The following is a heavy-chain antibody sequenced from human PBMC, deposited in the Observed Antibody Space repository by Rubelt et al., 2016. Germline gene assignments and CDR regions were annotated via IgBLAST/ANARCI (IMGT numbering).Heavy chain of an antibody. J-gene: IGHJ3*02. CDR2: INHSGST. CDR1: GGSFSIYY. Sequence: QVQLQQWGAGLLKPSETLSLTCAVYGGSFSIYYWSWIRQPPGKGLEWIGEINHSGSTNYNPSLKSRVTTSVDTSKNQFSRRLISVTAADTAVYYCASSRFSGLFRAFDIWGQGTMVTVSS. CDR3: ASSRFSGLFRAFDI. V-gene: IGHV4-34*01. D-gene: IGHD2-21*01.